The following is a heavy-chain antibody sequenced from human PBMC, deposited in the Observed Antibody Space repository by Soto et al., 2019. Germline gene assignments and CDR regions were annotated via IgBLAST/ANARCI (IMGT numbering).Heavy chain of an antibody. CDR3: ARAPFAVAAAGDRTGYFDY. J-gene: IGHJ4*02. V-gene: IGHV3-66*01. CDR1: GFTVSSNY. D-gene: IGHD6-13*01. CDR2: IYSGGGT. Sequence: VQLVESGGGLVQPGGSLRLSCAASGFTVSSNYMSWVRQAPGKGLEWVSVIYSGGGTYYADSVKGRFTISRDNAKNTLFLQMNRLRAEDMAVYYCARAPFAVAAAGDRTGYFDYWGQGTLVTVSS.